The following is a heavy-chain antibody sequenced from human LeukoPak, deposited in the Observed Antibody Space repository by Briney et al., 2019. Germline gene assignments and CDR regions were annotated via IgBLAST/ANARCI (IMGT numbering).Heavy chain of an antibody. CDR2: LSYDGSIK. CDR1: GFPFSSYS. V-gene: IGHV3-30*01. D-gene: IGHD6-13*01. J-gene: IGHJ4*02. CDR3: ARGVSTWYRIDY. Sequence: PGGSLRLSCVASGFPFSSYSFHWVRQASGKGLEWVALLSYDGSIKHYADSVKGRFTLSRDNSKSSVYLQMDSLKAGDTAVYYCARGVSTWYRIDYWGQGTLVTVSS.